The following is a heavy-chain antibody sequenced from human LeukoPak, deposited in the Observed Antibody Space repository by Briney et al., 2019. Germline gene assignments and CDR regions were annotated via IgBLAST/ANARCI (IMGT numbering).Heavy chain of an antibody. D-gene: IGHD6-19*01. CDR3: ARESSGWFTQVVN. J-gene: IGHJ4*02. V-gene: IGHV4-34*01. Sequence: PSETLSLTCAVYGGSFSGYYWSWIRQPPGKGLEWIGEINHSGSTYYNPSLKSRVTFSVDTSKNQFSLKLNSATAADTAVYYCARESSGWFTQVVNWGQGTLVTVSS. CDR2: INHSGST. CDR1: GGSFSGYY.